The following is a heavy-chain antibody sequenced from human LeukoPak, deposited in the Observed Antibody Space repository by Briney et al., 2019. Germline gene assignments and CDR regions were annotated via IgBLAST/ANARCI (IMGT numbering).Heavy chain of an antibody. V-gene: IGHV4-4*07. D-gene: IGHD3-22*01. CDR2: IYTSGST. CDR3: ARLKSSGYPPYFDY. Sequence: SETLSLTFTVSGGSLSSHYGSWIRQPALKGLEWIGRIYTSGSTTYNPSLKSRVTMSVDTSKNQFSLKLSSVTAADTAVYYCARLKSSGYPPYFDYWGQGTLVTVSS. CDR1: GGSLSSHY. J-gene: IGHJ4*02.